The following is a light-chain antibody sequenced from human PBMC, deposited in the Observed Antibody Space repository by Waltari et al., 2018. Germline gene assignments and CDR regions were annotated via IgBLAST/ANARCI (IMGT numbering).Light chain of an antibody. CDR2: DAS. CDR1: QSVSRH. J-gene: IGKJ4*01. CDR3: QQRSNWPLT. V-gene: IGKV3-11*01. Sequence: EIVLTQSPATLSLSPGERATLSCRASQSVSRHLAWYQQQPGQAPRLLIYDASDRATGTPARFSGSGSGTDFTLTISSLEPEDFAVYFCQQRSNWPLTFGGGTKVEIK.